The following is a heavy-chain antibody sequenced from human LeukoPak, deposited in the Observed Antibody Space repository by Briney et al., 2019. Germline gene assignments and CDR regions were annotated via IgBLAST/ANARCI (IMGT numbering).Heavy chain of an antibody. V-gene: IGHV3-7*03. D-gene: IGHD3-16*02. CDR2: IKQDGSDK. J-gene: IGHJ4*02. CDR3: ARSTGYYDYVWGSYRSYYFDY. CDR1: GFTFSSYW. Sequence: GGSLRLSCAASGFTFSSYWMSWVRQAPGKGLEWVANIKQDGSDKYYVGSVKGRFTISRDNTKNSLYLQMNSLRAEDTALYYCARSTGYYDYVWGSYRSYYFDYWGQGTLVTVSS.